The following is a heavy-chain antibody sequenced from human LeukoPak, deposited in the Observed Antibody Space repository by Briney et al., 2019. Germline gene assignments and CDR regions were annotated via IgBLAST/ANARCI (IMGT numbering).Heavy chain of an antibody. CDR3: VRGNNYGGPHY. V-gene: IGHV3-74*01. J-gene: IGHJ4*02. CDR2: IDRDGSRI. CDR1: GFTFSSYW. Sequence: GGSLRLSCAVSGFTFSSYWMHWVRQAPGKGLVWVSRIDRDGSRINYADSVKGRFTISRDNGKNTLFLQMNSLRAEDAAVYYCVRGNNYGGPHYWGQGTLVTVSS. D-gene: IGHD4-23*01.